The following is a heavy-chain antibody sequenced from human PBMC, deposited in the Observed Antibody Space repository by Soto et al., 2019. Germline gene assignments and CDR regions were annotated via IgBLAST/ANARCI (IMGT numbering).Heavy chain of an antibody. CDR1: GYTFTSYD. CDR3: ARDRHYYDSSGYKEVWFDP. CDR2: INAGNGNT. V-gene: IGHV1-18*01. D-gene: IGHD3-22*01. Sequence: ASVKVSCKASGYTFTSYDINWVRQATGQRLEWMGWINAGNGNTKYSQKLQGRVTMTTDTSTSTAYMELRSLRSDDTAVYYCARDRHYYDSSGYKEVWFDPWGQGTLVTVSS. J-gene: IGHJ5*02.